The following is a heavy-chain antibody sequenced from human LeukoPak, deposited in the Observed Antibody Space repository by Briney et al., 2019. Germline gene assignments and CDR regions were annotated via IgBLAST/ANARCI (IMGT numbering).Heavy chain of an antibody. V-gene: IGHV4-59*08. CDR3: ARREGYCSGGSCYNWFDP. J-gene: IGHJ5*02. CDR1: GGSISTSY. CDR2: MYDSGST. Sequence: SETLSLTCTVSGGSISTSYSSWIRQPPGKGLEWIGNMYDSGSTNYNPSLKSRVTISVDTTKNQFSLKLSSVTAADTAVYYCARREGYCSGGSCYNWFDPWGQGTLVTVSS. D-gene: IGHD2-15*01.